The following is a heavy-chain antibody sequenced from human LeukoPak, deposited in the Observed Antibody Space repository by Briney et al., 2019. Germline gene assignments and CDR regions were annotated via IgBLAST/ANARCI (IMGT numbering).Heavy chain of an antibody. CDR3: ASALRTSGWYGYNWFDP. CDR1: GDSVSINSAA. Sequence: SQTLSLTCAISGDSVSINSAAWNWIRQSPSRGLEWLGRTYYRSKWYNDYAISVKSRITINPDTSKNQSSLQLNSVTPDDTAVYYCASALRTSGWYGYNWFDPWGQGTLVIVSS. CDR2: TYYRSKWYN. V-gene: IGHV6-1*01. D-gene: IGHD6-19*01. J-gene: IGHJ5*02.